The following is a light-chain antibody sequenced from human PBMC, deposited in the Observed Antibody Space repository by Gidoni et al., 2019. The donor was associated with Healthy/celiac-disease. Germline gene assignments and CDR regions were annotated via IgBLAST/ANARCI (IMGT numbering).Light chain of an antibody. CDR1: QSVSSSY. CDR3: QIGA. J-gene: IGKJ2*01. V-gene: IGKV3-20*01. CDR2: GAS. Sequence: EIVLTPSPGTLSLSPGERATLSCRASQSVSSSYLAWYQQKPGQAPRLLIYGASSRATGIPDRFSGSGSGTDFTLTISRLEPEDFAVYYCQIGAFGQGTKLEIK.